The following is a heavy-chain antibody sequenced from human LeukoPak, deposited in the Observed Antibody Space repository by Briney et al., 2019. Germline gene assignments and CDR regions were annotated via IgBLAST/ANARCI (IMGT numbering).Heavy chain of an antibody. V-gene: IGHV3-21*04. J-gene: IGHJ5*01. CDR3: AKMRRAFSNNYDSLDS. CDR2: IYSSGGYM. CDR1: GFTFNTYS. Sequence: EGSLRLSCEASGFTFNTYSMNWARQAPGKGLEWVSSIYSSGGYMFYADSVKGRFTISRDNSKSMVYLDMSSLRAEDTAMYFCAKMRRAFSNNYDSLDSWGHGTLVIVSS. D-gene: IGHD4-11*01.